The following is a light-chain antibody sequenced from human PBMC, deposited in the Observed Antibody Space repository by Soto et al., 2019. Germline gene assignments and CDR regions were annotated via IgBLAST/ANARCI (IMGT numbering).Light chain of an antibody. V-gene: IGKV1-5*03. CDR2: KAS. CDR3: EQYKSYPWT. Sequence: DIQMTQSPSTLSASVGDRVTITCRASQSISSWLAWYQQKPGKAPKLLIYKASSLESGVPSRFSGGGSGTDFTLTISSLQPDDFATYYCEQYKSYPWTFGQGTKVEI. CDR1: QSISSW. J-gene: IGKJ1*01.